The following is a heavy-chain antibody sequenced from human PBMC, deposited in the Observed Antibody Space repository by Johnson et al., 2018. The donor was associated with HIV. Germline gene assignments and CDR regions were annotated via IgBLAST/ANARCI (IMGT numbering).Heavy chain of an antibody. CDR1: GITFDDYG. CDR2: INWNGGST. D-gene: IGHD1-26*01. V-gene: IGHV3-20*04. Sequence: VQLVESGGGVVRPGGSLRLSCAASGITFDDYGMSWVRQAPGKGLEWVSGINWNGGSTGYADSVKGRFTISRDNAKNSLYLQMNSLSAEDTALYYWAREREWERRLDAFDIWGQGTMVTVSS. J-gene: IGHJ3*02. CDR3: AREREWERRLDAFDI.